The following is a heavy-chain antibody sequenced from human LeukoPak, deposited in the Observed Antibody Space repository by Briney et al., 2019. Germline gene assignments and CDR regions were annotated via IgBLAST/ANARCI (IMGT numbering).Heavy chain of an antibody. CDR2: ISGSGGST. CDR1: AFIFSNYA. J-gene: IGHJ2*01. Sequence: GGSLRLSCAASAFIFSNYAMNWVRQASGKGLEWVLSISGSGGSTYFADSVKGRFTISRDNSRNTLYLQMNSLRVEDTAIYYCAKGHIGDSGYYYFNLWGRGTLVTVSS. V-gene: IGHV3-23*01. D-gene: IGHD2-21*01. CDR3: AKGHIGDSGYYYFNL.